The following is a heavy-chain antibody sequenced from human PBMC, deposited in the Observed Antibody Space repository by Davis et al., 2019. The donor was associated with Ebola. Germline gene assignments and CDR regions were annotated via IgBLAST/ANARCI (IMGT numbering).Heavy chain of an antibody. CDR3: AKDLTSYYGSGDFFDY. CDR1: GFLFSSYA. V-gene: IGHV3-23*01. CDR2: ISASGGAT. Sequence: GESLKISCAASGFLFSSYAMSWVRQAPGRGLEWVSSISASGGATFYADSVKGRIVMSRDNSNGTLYLRMNNLRAEDTAIYYCAKDLTSYYGSGDFFDYWGQGILVTVSS. D-gene: IGHD3-10*01. J-gene: IGHJ4*02.